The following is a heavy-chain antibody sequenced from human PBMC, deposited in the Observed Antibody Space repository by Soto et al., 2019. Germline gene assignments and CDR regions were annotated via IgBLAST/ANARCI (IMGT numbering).Heavy chain of an antibody. J-gene: IGHJ4*02. CDR2: IYYSGST. CDR3: ARRLGSSWPIDY. D-gene: IGHD6-13*01. V-gene: IGHV4-59*08. CDR1: GGSISSYY. Sequence: SETLSLTCTVSGGSISSYYWSWIRQPPGKGLEWIGYIYYSGSTNYNPSLKSRVTISVDTSKNQFSLKLSSVTAADTAVYYCARRLGSSWPIDYWGQGTLVTVSS.